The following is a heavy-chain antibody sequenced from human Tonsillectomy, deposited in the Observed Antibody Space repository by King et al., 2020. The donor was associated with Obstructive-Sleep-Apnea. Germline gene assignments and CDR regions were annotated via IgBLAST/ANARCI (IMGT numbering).Heavy chain of an antibody. CDR3: ARTLSIAAAGTGWYFDL. V-gene: IGHV4-59*01. CDR2: IYYSGST. CDR1: VGSISSYY. J-gene: IGHJ2*01. Sequence: QLQESGPGLVKPSETLSLTCTVSVGSISSYYWSWIRQPPGKGLEWIGYIYYSGSTNYNPSLKIRVTISVDTSKNQFSLKLSSVTAADTAVYYCARTLSIAAAGTGWYFDLWGRGTLVTVSS. D-gene: IGHD6-13*01.